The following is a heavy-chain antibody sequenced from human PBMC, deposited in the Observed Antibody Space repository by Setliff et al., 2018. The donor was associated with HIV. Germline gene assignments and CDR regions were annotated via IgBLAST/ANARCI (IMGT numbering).Heavy chain of an antibody. CDR3: AKGAGFYGDYTFDY. J-gene: IGHJ4*02. D-gene: IGHD4-17*01. V-gene: IGHV4-59*11. CDR2: IYSTGST. Sequence: SETLSLTCTVSGASITSHYWSWIRQSPGRELEWIGYIYSTGSTNYNPSLQSRVSISMDASKNKFSLKVTSVTSADTADYYCAKGAGFYGDYTFDYWGQGSLVTVSS. CDR1: GASITSHY.